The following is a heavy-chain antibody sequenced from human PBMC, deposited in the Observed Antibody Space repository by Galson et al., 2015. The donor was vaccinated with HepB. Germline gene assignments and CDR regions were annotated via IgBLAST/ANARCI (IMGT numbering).Heavy chain of an antibody. J-gene: IGHJ2*01. CDR1: GFTFSRYA. CDR2: ISGSGGST. D-gene: IGHD4-17*01. Sequence: SLRLSCAASGFTFSRYAMSWVRQAPGKGLEWVSAISGSGGSTYYADSVKGRFTISRDNAKNSLYLQMNSLRDEDTAEYYCARGRGIYGDSLTGYFDLWGRGTLVTVSS. CDR3: ARGRGIYGDSLTGYFDL. V-gene: IGHV3-23*01.